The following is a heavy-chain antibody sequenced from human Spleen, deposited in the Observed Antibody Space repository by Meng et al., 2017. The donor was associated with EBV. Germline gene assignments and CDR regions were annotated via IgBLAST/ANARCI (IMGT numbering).Heavy chain of an antibody. J-gene: IGHJ4*02. CDR2: INHVGST. V-gene: IGHV4-34*01. D-gene: IGHD3-9*01. CDR3: ARTLRERLFDWF. Sequence: VGLQQWGAGLLNRSETLSLTCAVYGGSFSDYDWSWIRQPPGKGLEWIGEINHVGSTNYNPSLKSRVIMSVDTSKNQFSLRLSSVTAADAAVYYCARTLRERLFDWFWSQGTLVTVSS. CDR1: GGSFSDYD.